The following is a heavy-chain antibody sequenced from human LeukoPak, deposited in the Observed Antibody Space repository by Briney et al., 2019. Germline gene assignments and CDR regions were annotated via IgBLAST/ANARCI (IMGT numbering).Heavy chain of an antibody. D-gene: IGHD3-22*01. Sequence: GGSLRLSCAASGFTFSSYAMSWVRQAPGKGLEWVSAISGSGGSTYYADSVKGRFTISRDNSKNTLYLQMNSLRAEDTAVYYCAKDSYYYDSSGYPHWFDPWGQGTLVTVSS. J-gene: IGHJ5*02. CDR2: ISGSGGST. CDR1: GFTFSSYA. V-gene: IGHV3-23*01. CDR3: AKDSYYYDSSGYPHWFDP.